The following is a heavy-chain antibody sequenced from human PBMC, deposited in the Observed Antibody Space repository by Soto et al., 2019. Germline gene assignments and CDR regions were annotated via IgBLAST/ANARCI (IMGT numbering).Heavy chain of an antibody. Sequence: EVQLLESGGGLVQPGGSLTLSCAASGFTFSTYAMTWVRQALGKGLEWVSTISDSDGSTYYADSVKGRFTISRDNSKNTVYLKMNSLRAEDTAVYYCAKEVEGGWYYFDYWGQGTLVTVSS. CDR2: ISDSDGST. D-gene: IGHD2-15*01. CDR1: GFTFSTYA. CDR3: AKEVEGGWYYFDY. V-gene: IGHV3-23*01. J-gene: IGHJ4*02.